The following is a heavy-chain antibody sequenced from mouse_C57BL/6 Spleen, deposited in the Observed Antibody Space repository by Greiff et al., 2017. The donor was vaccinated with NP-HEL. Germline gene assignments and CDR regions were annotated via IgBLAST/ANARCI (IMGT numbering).Heavy chain of an antibody. Sequence: EVQLKESGGGLVKPGGSLKLSCAASGFTFSDYGMHWVRQAPEKGLEGVAYISSGSSTIYYADTVKGRFTISRDKAKNTLFLQMTSLRSEDTAMYYCARNDYDGDYYAMDYWGHGPSVPVSS. CDR2: ISSGSSTI. J-gene: IGHJ4*01. CDR1: GFTFSDYG. CDR3: ARNDYDGDYYAMDY. D-gene: IGHD2-4*01. V-gene: IGHV5-17*01.